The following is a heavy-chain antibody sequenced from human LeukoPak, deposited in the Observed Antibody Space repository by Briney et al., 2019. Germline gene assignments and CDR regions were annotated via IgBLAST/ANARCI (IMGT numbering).Heavy chain of an antibody. J-gene: IGHJ4*02. V-gene: IGHV4-59*01. Sequence: SETLSLTCNVSGGSMNKYYWNWIRQPPGKGLEWIGYIYYSGTTNYNTSLNSRVIISVDTSNNQLSLKLSSVTPADTAIYYCARAPPEESWLVYFDSWGQGTLVTVSS. CDR3: ARAPPEESWLVYFDS. CDR1: GGSMNKYY. CDR2: IYYSGTT. D-gene: IGHD6-19*01.